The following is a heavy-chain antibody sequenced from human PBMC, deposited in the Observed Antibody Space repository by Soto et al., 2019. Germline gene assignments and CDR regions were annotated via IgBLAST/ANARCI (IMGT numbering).Heavy chain of an antibody. CDR2: IYWNDDK. Sequence: QITLKESGPTLVKPTQTLTVTCTFSGFSLTTTGVDVGWIRQPPGKALEWLALIYWNDDKRYNPSLRTMLTITNDTSKNQVVLTLTHMDPVDTGTYYCAHRGWHACFYFWGQGALVTVSS. J-gene: IGHJ4*02. CDR3: AHRGWHACFYF. V-gene: IGHV2-5*01. D-gene: IGHD6-19*01. CDR1: GFSLTTTGVD.